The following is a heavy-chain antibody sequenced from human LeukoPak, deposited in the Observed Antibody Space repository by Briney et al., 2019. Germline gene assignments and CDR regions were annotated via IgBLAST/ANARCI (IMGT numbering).Heavy chain of an antibody. CDR3: XXXXXXXXXXXXGGSCFGDY. J-gene: IGHJ4*02. V-gene: IGHV3-21*01. CDR2: ISSSSSYI. D-gene: IGHD2-15*01. Sequence: GGSLRLSCAASGFTFSSYSMNWVRQAPGKGLEWVSSISSSSSYIYYADSVKGRFTISRDNAKNSLYLQMNSLRAEDTAVYYXXXXXXXXXXXXXGGSCFGDYWGQGTLVTVSS. CDR1: GFTFSSYS.